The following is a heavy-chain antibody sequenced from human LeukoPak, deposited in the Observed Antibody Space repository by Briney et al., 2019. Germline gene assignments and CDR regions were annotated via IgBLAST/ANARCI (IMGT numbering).Heavy chain of an antibody. J-gene: IGHJ4*02. V-gene: IGHV3-48*03. CDR3: ARVGYFDWSSYFDY. CDR1: GFTFSSYE. Sequence: PGGPLRLSCAASGFTFSSYEMNWVRQAPGKGLEWVSYISSSGSTIYYADSVKGRFTISRDNAKNSLYLQMNSLRAEDTAVYYCARVGYFDWSSYFDYWGQGTLVTVSS. CDR2: ISSSGSTI. D-gene: IGHD3-9*01.